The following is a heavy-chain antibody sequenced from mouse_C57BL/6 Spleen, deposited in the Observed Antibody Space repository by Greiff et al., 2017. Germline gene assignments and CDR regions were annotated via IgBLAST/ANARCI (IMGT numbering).Heavy chain of an antibody. CDR2: IWGVGST. CDR1: GFSLTSYG. Sequence: VQGVESGPGLVAPSQSLSITCTVSGFSLTSYGVDWVRQSPGKGLEWLGVIWGVGSTNYNSALKSRLSISKDNSKSQVFLKMNSLQTDDTAMYYCASGDGYDPFAYWGQGTLVTVSA. D-gene: IGHD2-2*01. J-gene: IGHJ3*01. V-gene: IGHV2-6*01. CDR3: ASGDGYDPFAY.